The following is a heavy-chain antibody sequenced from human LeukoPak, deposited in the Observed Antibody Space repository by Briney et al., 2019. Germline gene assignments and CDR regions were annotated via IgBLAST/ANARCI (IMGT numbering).Heavy chain of an antibody. V-gene: IGHV3-7*01. CDR3: ARLQRSVTGTL. CDR1: GFTFSSYW. CDR2: IKQDGSEK. Sequence: AGGSLRLSCAAAGFTFSSYWMSWVRQAPGKGLEWVANIKQDGSEKQYADSMKGRFTISRDNAKNSLYLQMSSLRGEDTAVYYCARLQRSVTGTLWGQGTLVIVSS. J-gene: IGHJ4*02. D-gene: IGHD6-19*01.